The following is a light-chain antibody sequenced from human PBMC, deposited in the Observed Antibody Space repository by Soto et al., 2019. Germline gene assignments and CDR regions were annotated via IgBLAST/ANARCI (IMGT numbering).Light chain of an antibody. CDR3: QQYNNWWT. CDR1: QSVSSS. CDR2: GAS. V-gene: IGKV3-15*01. J-gene: IGKJ1*01. Sequence: EIVMTQSPATLSVSPGERATLSCRASQSVSSSLAWYQQKPGQAPRLLIYGASTRATGIPARFSGSGSGTEFPHTISRLQSEDFAVYYCQQYNNWWTFGQGTKVEIK.